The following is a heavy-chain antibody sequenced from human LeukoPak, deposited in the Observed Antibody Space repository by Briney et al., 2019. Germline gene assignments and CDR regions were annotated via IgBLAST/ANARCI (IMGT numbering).Heavy chain of an antibody. CDR3: ARDRYYDFWSGYYTAGYFDY. CDR2: IYYSGST. D-gene: IGHD3-3*01. Sequence: SETLSLTCTVSGASISSPLYYWGWIRQPPGKGLEWLGSIYYSGSTYYNPSLKSRVALSVDTSKNQFSLKLSSVTAADTAVYYCARDRYYDFWSGYYTAGYFDYWGQGTLVTVSS. J-gene: IGHJ4*02. V-gene: IGHV4-39*07. CDR1: GASISSPLYY.